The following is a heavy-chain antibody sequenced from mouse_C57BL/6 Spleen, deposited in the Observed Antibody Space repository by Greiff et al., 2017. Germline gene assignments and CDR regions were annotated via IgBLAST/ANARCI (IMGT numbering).Heavy chain of an antibody. J-gene: IGHJ3*01. CDR1: GFSLTSYG. CDR3: AKNGEGFAY. Sequence: QVQLKESGPGLVQPSQSLSITCTVSGFSLTSYGVHWVRQPPGKGLEWLGVIWSGGSTDNNAAFISRLSISKDNSKRQVFFKMNSLQADDTAIYYCAKNGEGFAYWGQGTLVTVSA. V-gene: IGHV2-4*01. D-gene: IGHD2-13*01. CDR2: IWSGGST.